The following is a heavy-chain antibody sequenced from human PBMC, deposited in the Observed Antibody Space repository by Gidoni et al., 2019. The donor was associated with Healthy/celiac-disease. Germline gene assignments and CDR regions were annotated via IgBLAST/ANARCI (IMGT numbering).Heavy chain of an antibody. CDR1: GFTFRSYA. J-gene: IGHJ4*02. D-gene: IGHD6-13*01. V-gene: IGHV3-23*01. Sequence: EVQLLESGGGLVQPGGSLSLSCSASGFTFRSYAMSWVRQAPGKGLEWVSAIRGSGGSTYYADSVKGRFTISRDNSKNTLYLQMNSLRSEDTAVYYCAKDTSYPSIAAAGINYWGQGTLVTVSS. CDR2: IRGSGGST. CDR3: AKDTSYPSIAAAGINY.